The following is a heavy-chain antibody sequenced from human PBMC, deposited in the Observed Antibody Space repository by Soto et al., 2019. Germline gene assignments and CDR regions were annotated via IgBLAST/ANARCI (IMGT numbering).Heavy chain of an antibody. J-gene: IGHJ4*02. CDR3: ARDFFSNSAYFDY. V-gene: IGHV3-33*01. CDR1: GFTFSSYG. D-gene: IGHD4-4*01. CDR2: IWYDGSNK. Sequence: GGSLRLSCAASGFTFSSYGMHWVRQAPGKGLEWVAVIWYDGSNKYYADSVKGRFTISRDNSKNTLYLQMNSLRAEDTAVYYCARDFFSNSAYFDYWGQGTLVTVPQ.